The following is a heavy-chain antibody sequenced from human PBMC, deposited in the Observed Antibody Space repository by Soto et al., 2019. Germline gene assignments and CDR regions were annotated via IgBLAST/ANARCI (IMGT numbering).Heavy chain of an antibody. Sequence: QVQLVQSGAEVKTPGSSVKVSCKASGGNFNSFSIDWVRQAPGQGLEWMGGIIPMSGRPNYAQRFQGRATFSADKSTNTVYMEVNSLTYEDTAVYYCTRRGRQSANWFDPWGQGTLVTVSS. CDR2: IIPMSGRP. V-gene: IGHV1-69*06. CDR3: TRRGRQSANWFDP. CDR1: GGNFNSFS. J-gene: IGHJ5*02.